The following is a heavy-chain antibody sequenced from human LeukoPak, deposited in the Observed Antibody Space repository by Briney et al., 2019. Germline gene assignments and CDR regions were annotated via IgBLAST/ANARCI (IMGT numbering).Heavy chain of an antibody. J-gene: IGHJ5*02. CDR2: GSDIGGT. Sequence: SETLSLTCAVYGGSLNGHYWSWIRQSPGQGLEWIGEGSDIGGTKYNPSLKSRVSISADTSKTQFSLKLTSMTAADTAVNYRAKNGQSGFSFDPWGQGTLVTVSS. CDR3: AKNGQSGFSFDP. CDR1: GGSLNGHY. D-gene: IGHD3-3*01. V-gene: IGHV4-34*01.